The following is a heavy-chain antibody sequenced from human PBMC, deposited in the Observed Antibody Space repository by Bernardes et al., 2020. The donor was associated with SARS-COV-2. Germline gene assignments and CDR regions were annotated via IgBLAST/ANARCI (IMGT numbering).Heavy chain of an antibody. Sequence: SEPLSLTCTVSGGSISSYYWSWIRQPPGKGLEWIGYIYYSGSTKSNPSLESRVTMSVDTPKNQFSLKLTSVTAADTAVYYCASHSTDYGDYFDFWGRGTLVTVSS. CDR2: IYYSGST. D-gene: IGHD4-17*01. CDR1: GGSISSYY. V-gene: IGHV4-59*01. CDR3: ASHSTDYGDYFDF. J-gene: IGHJ4*02.